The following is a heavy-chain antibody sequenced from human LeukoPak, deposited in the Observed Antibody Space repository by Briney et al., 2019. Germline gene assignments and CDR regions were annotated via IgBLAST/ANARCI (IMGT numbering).Heavy chain of an antibody. V-gene: IGHV1-8*03. Sequence: GASVKVSCKASGYTFTSYDINWVRQATGQGLEWMGWMNPNSGNTGYAQKFQGRVTITADESTSTAYMELSSLRSEDTAVYYCARGGYSGYDLGRNVRLLKYNWFDPWGQGTLVTVSS. J-gene: IGHJ5*02. D-gene: IGHD5-12*01. CDR1: GYTFTSYD. CDR3: ARGGYSGYDLGRNVRLLKYNWFDP. CDR2: MNPNSGNT.